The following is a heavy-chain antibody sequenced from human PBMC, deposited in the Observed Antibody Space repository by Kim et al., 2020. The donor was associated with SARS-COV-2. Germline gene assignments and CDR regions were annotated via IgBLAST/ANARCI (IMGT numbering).Heavy chain of an antibody. CDR1: GYTFTSYG. J-gene: IGHJ4*02. V-gene: IGHV1-18*04. Sequence: ASVKVSCKASGYTFTSYGISWVRQAPGQGLEWMGWISANNGSTNYAQKLQGRVTMTTDTSTSTAYMELRSLRSDDTAVYYCARARLHEPLVGAIRLDYFDYWGQGTLVTVSS. CDR3: ARARLHEPLVGAIRLDYFDY. CDR2: ISANNGST. D-gene: IGHD1-26*01.